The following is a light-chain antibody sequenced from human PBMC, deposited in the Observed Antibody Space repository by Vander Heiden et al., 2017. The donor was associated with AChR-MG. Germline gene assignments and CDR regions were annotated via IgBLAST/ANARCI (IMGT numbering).Light chain of an antibody. CDR1: QAINTY. Sequence: DSQMPQSPSSLSASVRDRITIPCRTSQAINTYLAWFQQRPGKAPRSLMYAASTLQSGVPSHFSGSGSGTHFTLTISSLQPEDVATYYCQQYYSYPYTFGQGTKVEIK. V-gene: IGKV1-16*02. J-gene: IGKJ2*01. CDR2: AAS. CDR3: QQYYSYPYT.